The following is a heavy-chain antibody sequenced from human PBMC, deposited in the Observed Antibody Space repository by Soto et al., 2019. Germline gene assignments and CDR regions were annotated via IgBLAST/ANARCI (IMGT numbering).Heavy chain of an antibody. J-gene: IGHJ5*02. D-gene: IGHD2-8*01. CDR2: ISIGSTTI. V-gene: IGHV3-48*02. Sequence: ESGGGLVQPGGSLRLSCEASGFTFSSYSMNWVRRAPGKGLEWVSYISIGSTTIFYADSVKGRFTISRDNAKNSLYLQMNSLRDEDTAVYYCARDNGMAGSFDPWGQGTLVTVSS. CDR3: ARDNGMAGSFDP. CDR1: GFTFSSYS.